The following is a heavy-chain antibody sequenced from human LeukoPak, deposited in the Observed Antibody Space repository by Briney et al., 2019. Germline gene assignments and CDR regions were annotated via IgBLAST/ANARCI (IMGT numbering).Heavy chain of an antibody. J-gene: IGHJ6*04. CDR1: GFTFSSYW. Sequence: GGSLRLSCAASGFTFSSYWMSWVRQAPGKGLEWVATIKQDGSETYYVDSVKGRFTISRDNSKNTLYLQMNSLRAEDTAVYYCARDHYVGNGMDVWGKGTTVTVSS. V-gene: IGHV3-7*01. CDR2: IKQDGSET. D-gene: IGHD1-26*01. CDR3: ARDHYVGNGMDV.